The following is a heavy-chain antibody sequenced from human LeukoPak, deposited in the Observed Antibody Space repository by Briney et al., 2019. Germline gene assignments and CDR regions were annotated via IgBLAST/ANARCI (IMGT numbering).Heavy chain of an antibody. D-gene: IGHD1-14*01. J-gene: IGHJ4*02. CDR2: RNQGGSDK. CDR3: TRDRSRAEDD. Sequence: GGSLRLSRAASGFTFSGHWMSWVRQAPGKGLEWVANRNQGGSDKYYVDSVKGRFTISRDNANNLLYLQMNSLRGEDTAVYYCTRDRSRAEDDWGQGTLVTVSS. CDR1: GFTFSGHW. V-gene: IGHV3-7*01.